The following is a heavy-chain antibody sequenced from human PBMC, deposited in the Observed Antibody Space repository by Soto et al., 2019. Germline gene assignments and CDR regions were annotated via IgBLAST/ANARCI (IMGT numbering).Heavy chain of an antibody. V-gene: IGHV3-53*01. Sequence: GGSLRLSCVASGLSVSDNYMGWVRQAPGGGLEWVSVMYAGGDTHYADSVKGRFTISRDKSENTLYLQMNSLRDEDTGVYFCVSRIPSWVFDYWGLGTLVTVSS. CDR1: GLSVSDNY. D-gene: IGHD2-21*01. J-gene: IGHJ4*01. CDR3: VSRIPSWVFDY. CDR2: MYAGGDT.